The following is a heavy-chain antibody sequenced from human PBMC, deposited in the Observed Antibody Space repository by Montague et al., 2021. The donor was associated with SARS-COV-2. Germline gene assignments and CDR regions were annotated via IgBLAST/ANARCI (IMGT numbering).Heavy chain of an antibody. D-gene: IGHD6-13*01. V-gene: IGHV3-9*01. J-gene: IGHJ1*01. CDR1: GFTFEDYA. CDR3: AKVGAAAAGTTFSRYFQH. CDR2: ISWDSGSI. Sequence: SLRLSCAASGFTFEDYAMHWVRQAPGKGLEWVSGISWDSGSIGYADSAKGRFSISRDNAKNSLYLQMNSLRAEDTALYYCAKVGAAAAGTTFSRYFQHWGQGTLVTVSS.